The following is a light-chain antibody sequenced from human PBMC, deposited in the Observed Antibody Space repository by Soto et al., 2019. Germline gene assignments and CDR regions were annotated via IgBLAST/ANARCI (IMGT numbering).Light chain of an antibody. CDR3: QQYNKWPQT. CDR1: QSVRSW. V-gene: IGKV1-5*01. CDR2: AAS. Sequence: DIHITQYPATLSASVGDRVTITCRASQSVRSWLAWYQQKPGTAPKLLIYAASTLQSGVPSRFSGSGSGTEFTLTISSLQPEDFAVYYCQQYNKWPQTFGQGTKVDI. J-gene: IGKJ1*01.